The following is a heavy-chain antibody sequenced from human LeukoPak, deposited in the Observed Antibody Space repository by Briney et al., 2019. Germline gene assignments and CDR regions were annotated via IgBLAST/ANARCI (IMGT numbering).Heavy chain of an antibody. V-gene: IGHV1-18*04. Sequence: ASVKVSCKASGYTFTSYGISWARQAPGQGLEWMGWISAYNGNTNYAQKLQGRVTMTTDTSTSTAYMELRSLRSGDTAVYYCARVTCSSGGSCYFMVYWGQGTLVTVSS. D-gene: IGHD2-15*01. CDR2: ISAYNGNT. CDR1: GYTFTSYG. CDR3: ARVTCSSGGSCYFMVY. J-gene: IGHJ4*02.